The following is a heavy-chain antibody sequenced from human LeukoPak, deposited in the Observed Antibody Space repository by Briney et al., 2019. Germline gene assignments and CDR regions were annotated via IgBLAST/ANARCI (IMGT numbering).Heavy chain of an antibody. J-gene: IGHJ4*02. D-gene: IGHD3-22*01. CDR2: IYYSGST. Sequence: SETLSLNCTVSGGSISSYYWSWIRQPPGKGLEWIGYIYYSGSTNYNPSLKSRVTISVDTSKNQFSLKLSSVTAADTAVYYCARYNYYDSSGYSTYYFDYWGQGTLVTVSS. V-gene: IGHV4-59*01. CDR3: ARYNYYDSSGYSTYYFDY. CDR1: GGSISSYY.